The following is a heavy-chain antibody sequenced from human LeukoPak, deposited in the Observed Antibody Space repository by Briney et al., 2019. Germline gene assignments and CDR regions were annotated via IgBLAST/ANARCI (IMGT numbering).Heavy chain of an antibody. D-gene: IGHD6-13*01. V-gene: IGHV3-7*03. CDR3: ATKLPAAGRGFDY. Sequence: SGGSLRLSCAASGFTFSNYWMSRVRQAPGKGLEWVANIKQDGSEKYYVDSVKGRFTISRDSAKNSLFLQMNSLRAEDTAVYYCATKLPAAGRGFDYWGQGTLVTVSS. J-gene: IGHJ4*02. CDR2: IKQDGSEK. CDR1: GFTFSNYW.